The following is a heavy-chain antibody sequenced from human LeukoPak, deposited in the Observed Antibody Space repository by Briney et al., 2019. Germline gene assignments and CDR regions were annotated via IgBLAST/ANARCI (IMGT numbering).Heavy chain of an antibody. CDR1: GGSIGSSSYY. Sequence: KTSETLSLTCTVSGGSIGSSSYYWGWIRQPPGKGLEWIGSIYYSGSTNYNPSLKSRVTISVDTSKNQFSLKLSSVTAADTAVYYCARAMSIAARLQTIFDYWGQGTLVTVSS. CDR3: ARAMSIAARLQTIFDY. CDR2: IYYSGST. J-gene: IGHJ4*02. V-gene: IGHV4-39*07. D-gene: IGHD6-6*01.